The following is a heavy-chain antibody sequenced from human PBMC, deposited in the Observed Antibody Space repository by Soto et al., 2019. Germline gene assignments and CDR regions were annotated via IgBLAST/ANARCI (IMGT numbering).Heavy chain of an antibody. J-gene: IGHJ4*02. V-gene: IGHV1-18*01. CDR3: ARDSHPVDY. CDR1: GGTFSSYA. Sequence: ASVKVSCKASGGTFSSYAISWVRQAPGQGLEWMGWISAYNGNTKYAQKLQGRVTMTTDTSTSTAYMELRSLRSDDTAVYYCARDSHPVDYWGQGTLVTVSS. CDR2: ISAYNGNT.